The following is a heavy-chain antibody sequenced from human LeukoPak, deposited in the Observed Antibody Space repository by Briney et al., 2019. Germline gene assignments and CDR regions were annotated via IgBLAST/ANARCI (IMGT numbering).Heavy chain of an antibody. V-gene: IGHV4-59*01. CDR3: ARVSSDDDYVWGSYRLDY. CDR1: GGSISSYY. CDR2: IYYSGST. J-gene: IGHJ4*02. Sequence: SETLSLTXTVSGGSISSYYWSWIRQPPGKGLEWIGYIYYSGSTNYNPSLKSRVTISVHTSKNQFSLKLSSVTAADTAVYYCARVSSDDDYVWGSYRLDYWGQGTLVTVSS. D-gene: IGHD3-16*02.